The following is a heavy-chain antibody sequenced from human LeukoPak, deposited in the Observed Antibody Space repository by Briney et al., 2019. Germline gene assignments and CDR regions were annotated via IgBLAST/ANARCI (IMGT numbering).Heavy chain of an antibody. CDR2: IYPGDSDT. CDR3: ARARYCSGGSCYAEY. V-gene: IGHV5-51*01. D-gene: IGHD2-15*01. CDR1: GLSFTTYW. Sequence: PGASLEISGQGSGLSFTTYWLGRVRQLPGKGLEWMGSIYPGDSDTRYSPSFQGQVTISADKSISTAYLQWSSLKASDTAMYYCARARYCSGGSCYAEYWGQGPLVTVSS. J-gene: IGHJ4*02.